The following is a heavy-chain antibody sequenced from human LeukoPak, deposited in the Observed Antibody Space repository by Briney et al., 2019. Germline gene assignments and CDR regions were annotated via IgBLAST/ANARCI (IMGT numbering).Heavy chain of an antibody. D-gene: IGHD3-22*01. V-gene: IGHV3-23*01. CDR2: ISGSGGST. J-gene: IGHJ4*02. CDR1: GFTFSSYG. CDR3: AKLTTYYYDSSGYSDY. Sequence: PGGSLRLSCAASGFTFSSYGMHWVRQAPGKGLEWVSAISGSGGSTYYADSVKGRFTISRDNSKNTLYLQMNSLRAEDTAVYYCAKLTTYYYDSSGYSDYWGQGTLVTVSS.